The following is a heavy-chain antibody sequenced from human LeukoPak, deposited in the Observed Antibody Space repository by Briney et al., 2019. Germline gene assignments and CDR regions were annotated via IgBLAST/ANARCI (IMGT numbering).Heavy chain of an antibody. D-gene: IGHD6-13*01. CDR2: IKSKTDGGTT. J-gene: IGHJ4*02. CDR3: TTDRGAQQLAR. CDR1: GFTFSNAW. Sequence: PGGSLSLSCAASGFTFSNAWMSWVRQAPGKGLEWGGRIKSKTDGGTTDYAAPVKGRFTISRDDSKNTLYLQMNSLKTEDTAVYYCTTDRGAQQLARWGEGTLVTVSS. V-gene: IGHV3-15*01.